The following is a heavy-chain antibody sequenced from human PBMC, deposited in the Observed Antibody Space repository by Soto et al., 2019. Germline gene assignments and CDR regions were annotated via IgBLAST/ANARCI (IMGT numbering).Heavy chain of an antibody. V-gene: IGHV4-39*01. Sequence: SETLSLTCTVSGGSISGSSYHWGWIRQPPGKGLEWIGSIYYSGSTYYNPSLKSRVTISVDTSKNQFSLKLSSVTAADTAVYYCASRPPVYDYYYDSSGYDYGMDVWGQGTTVTVSS. J-gene: IGHJ6*02. D-gene: IGHD3-22*01. CDR3: ASRPPVYDYYYDSSGYDYGMDV. CDR2: IYYSGST. CDR1: GGSISGSSYH.